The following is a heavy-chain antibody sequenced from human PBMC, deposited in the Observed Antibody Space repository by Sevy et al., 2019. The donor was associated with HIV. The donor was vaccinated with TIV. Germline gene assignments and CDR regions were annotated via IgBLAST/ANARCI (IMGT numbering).Heavy chain of an antibody. V-gene: IGHV3-11*06. CDR1: GFTFSDYY. D-gene: IGHD6-13*01. CDR3: AGVVAAAGNWFDP. Sequence: GGSLRLSCAASGFTFSDYYMSWIRQAPGQGLEWVSYISSSSSYTNYGDSVKGRFTISRDNAKNSLYLQMNSLRAEDTAVYYCAGVVAAAGNWFDPWGQGTLVTVSS. CDR2: ISSSSSYT. J-gene: IGHJ5*02.